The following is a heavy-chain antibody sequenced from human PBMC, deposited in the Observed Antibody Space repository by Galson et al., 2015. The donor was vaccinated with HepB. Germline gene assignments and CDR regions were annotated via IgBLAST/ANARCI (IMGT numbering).Heavy chain of an antibody. CDR2: ISTNSGDT. D-gene: IGHD3-16*02. CDR1: GYKFTDNG. CDR3: AGDRSHSLDY. Sequence: SVKVSCKASGYKFTDNGISWVRQAPGQGLEWLGWISTNSGDTKYIQRLQGRVTMTRDTSTSTAYMELRRLRSDDTAVYYCAGDRSHSLDYWGQGTLVTVSS. J-gene: IGHJ4*02. V-gene: IGHV1-18*04.